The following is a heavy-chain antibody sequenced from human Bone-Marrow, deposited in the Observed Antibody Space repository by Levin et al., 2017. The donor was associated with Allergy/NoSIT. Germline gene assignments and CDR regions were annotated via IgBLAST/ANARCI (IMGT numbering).Heavy chain of an antibody. CDR2: ISSYGNTI. CDR3: ARGIIVGTTTTFDN. D-gene: IGHD1-26*01. Sequence: AGGSLRLSCAASGFTFGDYYMSWIRQAPGKGLEWVSYISSYGNTIYYADSVKGRFTISRDNAENSLYLQVNSLRAEDTAVYYCARGIIVGTTTTFDNWGQGTLVTVSS. CDR1: GFTFGDYY. J-gene: IGHJ4*02. V-gene: IGHV3-11*01.